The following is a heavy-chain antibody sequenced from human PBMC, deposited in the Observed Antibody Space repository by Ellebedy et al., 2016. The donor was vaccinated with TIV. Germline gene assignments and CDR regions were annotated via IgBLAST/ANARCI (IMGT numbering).Heavy chain of an antibody. J-gene: IGHJ4*02. CDR1: GFTFSNYW. V-gene: IGHV3-7*01. CDR2: IKQDESEK. CDR3: ARDQWLGRAYYFDY. Sequence: GESLKISCDASGFTFSNYWMTWVRQAPGKGLEWVANIKQDESEKYYVGSVKGRFSISRDNAKNSLYLQMNSLRPEDTAVYYCARDQWLGRAYYFDYWGQGTLLTVSS. D-gene: IGHD6-19*01.